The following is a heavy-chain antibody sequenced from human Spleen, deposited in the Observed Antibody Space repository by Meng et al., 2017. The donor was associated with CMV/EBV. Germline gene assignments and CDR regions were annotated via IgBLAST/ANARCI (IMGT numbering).Heavy chain of an antibody. J-gene: IGHJ4*02. Sequence: SETLSLTCTVSGASINTHSWSWIRQPPGKGLEWFGSISHSGNTNYTPSLKSRLTISIDTSKNQFSLNLNSATAADTALYYCAGLIVGDGGRGHWGQGALVTVSS. CDR1: GASINTHS. CDR3: AGLIVGDGGRGH. V-gene: IGHV4-59*11. D-gene: IGHD2/OR15-2a*01. CDR2: ISHSGNT.